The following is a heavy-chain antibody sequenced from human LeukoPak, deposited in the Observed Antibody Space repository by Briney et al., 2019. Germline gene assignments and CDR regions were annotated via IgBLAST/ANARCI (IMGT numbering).Heavy chain of an antibody. Sequence: GGSLRLSCTASGFTFSLYAMTWVRQTPGKGLEWVSTISSIGDRAYYADSVKGRFTISRDNAKNTLYLQVNNLRAEDTAVYYCARGPNSNWSGLDFWGQGTLLTVSS. CDR2: ISSIGDRA. D-gene: IGHD6-6*01. CDR1: GFTFSLYA. V-gene: IGHV3-23*01. J-gene: IGHJ4*02. CDR3: ARGPNSNWSGLDF.